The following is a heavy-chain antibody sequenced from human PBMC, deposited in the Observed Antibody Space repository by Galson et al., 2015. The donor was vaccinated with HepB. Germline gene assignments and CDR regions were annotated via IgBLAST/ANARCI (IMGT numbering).Heavy chain of an antibody. V-gene: IGHV5-51*03. Sequence: QSGAAVKKPGESLKISCKGSGYSFTSYWIGWVRQMPGKGLEWMGIIYPGDSDTRYSPSFQGQVTISADKSISTAYLQWSSLKASDTAMYYCARGGSSGAYDYIWGRRPYYFDYWGQGTLVTVSS. J-gene: IGHJ4*02. CDR1: GYSFTSYW. CDR2: IYPGDSDT. D-gene: IGHD3-16*01. CDR3: ARGGSSGAYDYIWGRRPYYFDY.